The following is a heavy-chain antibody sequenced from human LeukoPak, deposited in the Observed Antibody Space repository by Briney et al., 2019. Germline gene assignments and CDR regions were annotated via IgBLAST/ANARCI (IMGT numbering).Heavy chain of an antibody. J-gene: IGHJ4*02. CDR2: MSPNSGNT. V-gene: IGHV1-8*01. CDR1: GYTFTSYD. CDR3: AIGCSSTNCSWPFDY. D-gene: IGHD2-2*01. Sequence: PSASVKVTCTASGYTFTSYDIHWVRQATGHGLEWMGCMSPNSGNTVYAQKFLGRVTMNRNTSISTAYVELSSLSSEDTAVYYCAIGCSSTNCSWPFDYWGQGTLVTVSS.